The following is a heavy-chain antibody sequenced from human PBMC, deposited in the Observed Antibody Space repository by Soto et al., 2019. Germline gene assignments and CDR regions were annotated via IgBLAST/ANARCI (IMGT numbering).Heavy chain of an antibody. J-gene: IGHJ4*02. Sequence: QVQLVESGGGVVQPGRSLRLSCAASGFTFSSYGMHWVRQAPGKGLEWVAVISYDGSNKYYADSVKGRFTISRDNSKNTLYLQMNSLIAEDTAVYYCAKDQGYCSSTSCYFDYWGQGTLVTVSS. CDR1: GFTFSSYG. V-gene: IGHV3-30*18. CDR3: AKDQGYCSSTSCYFDY. D-gene: IGHD2-2*01. CDR2: ISYDGSNK.